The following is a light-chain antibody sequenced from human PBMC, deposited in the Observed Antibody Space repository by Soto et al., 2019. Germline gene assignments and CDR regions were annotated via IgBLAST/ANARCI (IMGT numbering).Light chain of an antibody. V-gene: IGLV2-14*01. Sequence: QSALTQPASVSGSPGQSITISCTGTRRDVGGYNYVSWYQQYPGKSPKLLIYEVTHRPSGVSNRFSGSKSGNTASLTISGLQAEDEADYYFSSYTISNTLPFVFGTGTKVTVL. CDR2: EVT. J-gene: IGLJ1*01. CDR1: RRDVGGYNY. CDR3: SSYTISNTLPFV.